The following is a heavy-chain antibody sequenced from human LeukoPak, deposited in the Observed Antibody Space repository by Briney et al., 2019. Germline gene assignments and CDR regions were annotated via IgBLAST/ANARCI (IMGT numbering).Heavy chain of an antibody. CDR1: GFTFSNAW. J-gene: IGHJ4*02. CDR3: ITDLGYSSSDFDY. CDR2: IKSKTDGGTT. Sequence: GGSLRLSCAASGFTFSNAWMNWVRQAPGKGLEWVGRIKSKTDGGTTDYAAPVKGRFTISRDDSKNTLYLQMNSLKTEDTAVYYCITDLGYSSSDFDYWGQGTLVTVSS. D-gene: IGHD6-13*01. V-gene: IGHV3-15*07.